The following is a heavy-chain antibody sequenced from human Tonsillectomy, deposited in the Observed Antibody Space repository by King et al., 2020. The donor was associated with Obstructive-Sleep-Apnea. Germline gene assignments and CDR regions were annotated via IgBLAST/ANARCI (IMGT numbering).Heavy chain of an antibody. CDR3: ARVDRGLVITPDDAFDI. V-gene: IGHV1-69*09. CDR2: IIPILGIA. Sequence: QLVQSGAEVKKPGSSVKVSCKASGDTFSSYVISWVRQAPGQGLEWMGGIIPILGIANYAQKFQGRVTISADKSTSTAYMELSSLRSEDTAVYYYARVDRGLVITPDDAFDIWGQGTMVTVSS. CDR1: GDTFSSYV. D-gene: IGHD3/OR15-3a*01. J-gene: IGHJ3*02.